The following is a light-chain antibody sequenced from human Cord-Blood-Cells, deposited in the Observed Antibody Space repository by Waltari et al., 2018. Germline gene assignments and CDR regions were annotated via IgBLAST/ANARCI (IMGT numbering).Light chain of an antibody. CDR2: GAS. CDR1: QSVSSSY. J-gene: IGKJ2*03. CDR3: QQHGSSPPYS. Sequence: EIVLTHSPGTLSLSPGERATLSCRPSQSVSSSYLSWYQQKPVQAPRLLISGASSSATGIPDRFSGSGSGTDFTLTISRLEPEDVAVYYCQQHGSSPPYSFGQGTKLEIK. V-gene: IGKV3-20*01.